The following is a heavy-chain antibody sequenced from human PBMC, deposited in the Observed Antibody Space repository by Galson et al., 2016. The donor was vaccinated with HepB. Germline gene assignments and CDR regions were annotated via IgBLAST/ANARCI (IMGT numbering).Heavy chain of an antibody. CDR3: ARDSVGNSHFDAFDI. D-gene: IGHD1-26*01. CDR2: LYPSGAT. V-gene: IGHV4-61*02. J-gene: IGHJ3*02. CDR1: GASISSGSYF. Sequence: TLSLTCAVSGASISSGSYFWSWIRQPAGKGLEWIGRLYPSGATKYSPSLKSRITISGDMSATQFSLRLSSVTAADTGMYYCARDSVGNSHFDAFDIWGQGTMVTVSS.